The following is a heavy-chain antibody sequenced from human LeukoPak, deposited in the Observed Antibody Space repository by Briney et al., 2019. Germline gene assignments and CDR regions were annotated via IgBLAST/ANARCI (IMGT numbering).Heavy chain of an antibody. CDR1: GGSISSYD. D-gene: IGHD4-11*01. J-gene: IGHJ6*02. CDR3: ARLLRYSNYYYYGMDV. CDR2: IYYSGST. Sequence: SSETLSLTCTVSGGSISSYDWSWIRQPPGKGLEWIGYIYYSGSTNYNPSLKSRGTISVGTSKNQFSLQLSSVTAADAAVYYCARLLRYSNYYYYGMDVWGQGTTVTVSS. V-gene: IGHV4-59*08.